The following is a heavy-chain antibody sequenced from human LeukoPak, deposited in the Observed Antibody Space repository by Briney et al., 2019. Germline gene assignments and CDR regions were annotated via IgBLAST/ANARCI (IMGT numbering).Heavy chain of an antibody. Sequence: GASVKVSCKASGGTFSSYAISWVRQAPGQGLEWMGGIIPIFGTANYAQKFQGRVTITADKSTSTAYMELSSLRSDDTAVYYCARGRLEPIGDHWGQGTLVTVSS. CDR1: GGTFSSYA. CDR3: ARGRLEPIGDH. J-gene: IGHJ4*02. D-gene: IGHD1-1*01. V-gene: IGHV1-69*06. CDR2: IIPIFGTA.